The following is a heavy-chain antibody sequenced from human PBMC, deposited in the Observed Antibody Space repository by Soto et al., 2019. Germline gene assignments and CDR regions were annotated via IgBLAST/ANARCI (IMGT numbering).Heavy chain of an antibody. CDR3: ARAEVTAVFGF. CDR2: IRGNGDRT. CDR1: GFAFSNYA. J-gene: IGHJ4*02. V-gene: IGHV3-23*01. Sequence: EEPLLESGGVLVVPGGSLRLSCAPSGFAFSNYAMTWVRQAPGKGLEWVSSIRGNGDRTYYAESVKGRFTISRDNSKSTLFLQMNSLRADDTAVYFCARAEVTAVFGFWGQGTLVTVSS. D-gene: IGHD2-21*02.